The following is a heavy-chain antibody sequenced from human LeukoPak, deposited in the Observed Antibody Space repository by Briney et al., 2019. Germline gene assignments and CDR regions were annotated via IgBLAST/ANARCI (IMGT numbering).Heavy chain of an antibody. CDR1: GFTFSSYA. J-gene: IGHJ6*02. CDR3: AKHIAVAGLPYYYYGMDV. D-gene: IGHD6-19*01. Sequence: PGGSLRLSCAASGFTFSSYAMSWVRQAPGKGLEWVSAISGSGGSTYYADSVKGRFTISRDNSKNTLYLQMNSLRAEDTAVYYCAKHIAVAGLPYYYYGMDVWGQGTLVTVSS. V-gene: IGHV3-23*01. CDR2: ISGSGGST.